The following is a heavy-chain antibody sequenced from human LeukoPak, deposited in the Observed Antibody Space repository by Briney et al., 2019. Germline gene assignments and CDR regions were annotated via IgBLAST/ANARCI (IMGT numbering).Heavy chain of an antibody. CDR1: GYTFTSYY. Sequence: ASVKVSCKASGYTFTSYYMHWVRQAPGQGLEWMGIINPSGGSTSYAQKFQGRVTMTRDTSTSTVYMELSSLRSEDTAVYYCARAYYGSWPDDAFDIWGQGTMVTVSS. CDR2: INPSGGST. V-gene: IGHV1-46*03. CDR3: ARAYYGSWPDDAFDI. J-gene: IGHJ3*02. D-gene: IGHD2-15*01.